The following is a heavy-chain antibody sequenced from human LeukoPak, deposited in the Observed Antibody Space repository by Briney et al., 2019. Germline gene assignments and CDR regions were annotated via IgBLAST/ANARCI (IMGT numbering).Heavy chain of an antibody. J-gene: IGHJ2*01. CDR2: ISSNGGST. Sequence: GGSLRLSCAAFGFTFSSYAMHWVRQAPGKGLEYVSAISSNGGSTYYANSVKGRFTISRDNSKNTLYLQMGSLRAEDMAVYYCARVPYAVRYYYEKDWYFDLWGRGTLVTVSS. CDR3: ARVPYAVRYYYEKDWYFDL. V-gene: IGHV3-64*01. CDR1: GFTFSSYA. D-gene: IGHD3-22*01.